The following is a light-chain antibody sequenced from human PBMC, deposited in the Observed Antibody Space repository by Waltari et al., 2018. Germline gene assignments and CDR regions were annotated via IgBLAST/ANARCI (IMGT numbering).Light chain of an antibody. Sequence: IQMTQSPSSLSASVGDRVTITCRASQSINSYLNWYQQTPGKAPKLLIYAASSLQSGVPSRFSGSGSGTDFTLTISRLQPEDFATYYCQQSYSTPRTFGQGTKLEIK. CDR2: AAS. CDR1: QSINSY. CDR3: QQSYSTPRT. J-gene: IGKJ2*01. V-gene: IGKV1-39*01.